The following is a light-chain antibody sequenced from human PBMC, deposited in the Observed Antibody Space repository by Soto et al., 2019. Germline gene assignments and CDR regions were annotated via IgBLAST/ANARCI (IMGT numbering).Light chain of an antibody. CDR3: QLGIT. CDR1: QSISSW. CDR2: DAS. J-gene: IGKJ5*01. Sequence: DIQMTQSPSTLSASVGDRVTITCRASQSISSWLAWYQQKPGKAPKLLIYDASSLESGVPSRFSGSGSGTEFTLTISSLQPDDFATYYCQLGITFGQGTRLEIK. V-gene: IGKV1-5*01.